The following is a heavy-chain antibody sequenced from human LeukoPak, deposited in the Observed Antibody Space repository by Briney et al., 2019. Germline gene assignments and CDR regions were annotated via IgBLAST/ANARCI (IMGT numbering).Heavy chain of an antibody. CDR3: AKDAIFGVVPLGYYYYMDV. D-gene: IGHD3-3*01. CDR1: GFTFSSYG. CDR2: IRYDGSNK. V-gene: IGHV3-30*02. J-gene: IGHJ6*03. Sequence: GGSLRLSCAASGFTFSSYGMHWVRQAPGKGLEWVAFIRYDGSNKYYADSVKGRFTISRDNSKNTLYLQMNSLRAEDTAEYYCAKDAIFGVVPLGYYYYMDVWGKGTTVTVS.